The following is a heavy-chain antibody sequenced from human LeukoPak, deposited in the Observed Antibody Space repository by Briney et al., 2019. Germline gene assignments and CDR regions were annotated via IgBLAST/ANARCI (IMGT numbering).Heavy chain of an antibody. Sequence: GGSLRLSCAASGFSFSTYVMHWVRQVPGKGLEWVGRITSTTDGGTTDYAAPVRGRFTISRDDSKTTLYLQMNSLKTEDTAVYYCTTYLTTRGQGTLVTVSS. J-gene: IGHJ4*02. CDR3: TTYLTT. V-gene: IGHV3-15*01. CDR1: GFSFSTYV. D-gene: IGHD4/OR15-4a*01. CDR2: ITSTTDGGTT.